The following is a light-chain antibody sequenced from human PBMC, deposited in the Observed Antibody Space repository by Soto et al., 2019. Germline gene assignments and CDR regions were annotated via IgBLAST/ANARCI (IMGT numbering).Light chain of an antibody. CDR2: NSK. V-gene: IGLV1-47*01. Sequence: QSVLTQPPSASGTPGQRVTISCSGGSSNIGSNSVSWFQQLPGTAPKLLIYNSKQLPSGVPDRFSGSKSGTSASLAITGLRSEDDADYFCAAGDDSLSGYVFGTGTKLTVL. J-gene: IGLJ1*01. CDR1: SSNIGSNS. CDR3: AAGDDSLSGYV.